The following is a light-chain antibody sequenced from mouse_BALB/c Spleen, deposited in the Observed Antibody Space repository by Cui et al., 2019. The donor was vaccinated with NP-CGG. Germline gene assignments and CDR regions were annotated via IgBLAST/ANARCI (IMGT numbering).Light chain of an antibody. J-gene: IGLJ1*01. CDR3: ALWYSNHWV. CDR2: GTN. Sequence: QAVVTQESALTTSPGETVTLTCRSSTGAVTTSNYANWVQEKPDHLFTGLIVGTNNRAPGVPARFSGSRIGDKAALTITGAKTEDEAVYFCALWYSNHWVFGGGTKLTVL. CDR1: TGAVTTSNY. V-gene: IGLV1*01.